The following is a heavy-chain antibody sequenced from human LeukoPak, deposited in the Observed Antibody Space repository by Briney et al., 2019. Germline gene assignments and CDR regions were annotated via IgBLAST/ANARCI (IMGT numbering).Heavy chain of an antibody. V-gene: IGHV3-53*05. CDR3: ARGLHRRCSGGICYQPFDY. Sequence: GGSLRLSCTVSGFTVSSNSMSWVRQAPGKGLEWVSFIYSGGNTHYSDSVKGRFTISRDNSRNTLYLQMNSLRAEDSAVYYCARGLHRRCSGGICYQPFDYWGQGTLVTVSS. D-gene: IGHD2-15*01. CDR1: GFTVSSNS. CDR2: IYSGGNT. J-gene: IGHJ4*02.